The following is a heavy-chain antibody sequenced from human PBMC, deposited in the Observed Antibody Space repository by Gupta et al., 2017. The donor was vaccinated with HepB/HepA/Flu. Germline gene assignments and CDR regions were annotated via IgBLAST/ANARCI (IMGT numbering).Heavy chain of an antibody. D-gene: IGHD4-17*01. CDR2: GST. Sequence: GSTNYNPSLKSRVTISVDTSKNQFSLKLSSVTAADTAVYYCARAGDYSNHSDLRYYYYYGMDVWGQGTTVTVSS. J-gene: IGHJ6*02. V-gene: IGHV4-34*01. CDR3: ARAGDYSNHSDLRYYYYYGMDV.